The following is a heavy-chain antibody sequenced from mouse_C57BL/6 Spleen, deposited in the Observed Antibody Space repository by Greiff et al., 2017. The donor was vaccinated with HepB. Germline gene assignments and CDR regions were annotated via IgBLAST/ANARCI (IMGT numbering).Heavy chain of an antibody. V-gene: IGHV1-64*01. J-gene: IGHJ3*01. CDR1: GYTFTSYW. CDR2: IHPSSGST. D-gene: IGHD2-5*01. Sequence: QVQLQQPGAELVKPGASVKLSCKASGYTFTSYWMHWVKQRPGQGLEWIGMIHPSSGSTNYNEKFKSKVTLSVDKSYSTSYMQISSLTSEDSAVYYCARDYSNYDWFAYWGQGTLVTVSA. CDR3: ARDYSNYDWFAY.